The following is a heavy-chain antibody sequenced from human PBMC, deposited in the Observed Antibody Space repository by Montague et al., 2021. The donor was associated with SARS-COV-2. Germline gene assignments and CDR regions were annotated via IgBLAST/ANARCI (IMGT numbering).Heavy chain of an antibody. CDR2: IYYSGST. CDR1: GGSISSSSYY. CDR3: ARLSKTGYPPLYYYYGMDV. J-gene: IGHJ6*02. Sequence: SETLSLTCTVSGGSISSSSYYWGWIRQPPGKGLDWIVSIYYSGSTYYNPSLKSRVTISVDTSKNQFSLKLSSVTAADTAVYYCARLSKTGYPPLYYYYGMDVWGQGTTVTVSS. D-gene: IGHD3-9*01. V-gene: IGHV4-39*01.